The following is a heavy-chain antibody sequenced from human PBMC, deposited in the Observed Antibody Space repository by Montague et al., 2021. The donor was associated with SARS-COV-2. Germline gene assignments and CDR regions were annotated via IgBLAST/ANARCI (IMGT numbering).Heavy chain of an antibody. CDR1: GFTFGSYS. J-gene: IGHJ1*01. CDR3: ADYGDTEPFQH. V-gene: IGHV3-48*04. D-gene: IGHD4-17*01. Sequence: SLRLSCAASGFTFGSYSMNWVRQAPGKGLEWVSYISRSSRTIYYADSAKGRITISRDNAKNSLYLQMNSLRAEDTAVYYCADYGDTEPFQHWGQGTLVTVSS. CDR2: ISRSSRTI.